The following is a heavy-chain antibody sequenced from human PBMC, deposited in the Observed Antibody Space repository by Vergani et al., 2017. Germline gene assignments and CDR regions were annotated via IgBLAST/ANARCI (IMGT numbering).Heavy chain of an antibody. Sequence: QVQLVQSGAEVKKPGASVKVSCKASGYTFTDYYMHWVRQAPGQGLEWMGWVNPSSGGTNYAQKFQGRVTMTRDTSISTAYMELSSLKSDDTAVYYCAKDLRIQLWHQYWGQGTLVTVSS. J-gene: IGHJ4*02. CDR1: GYTFTDYY. CDR3: AKDLRIQLWHQY. V-gene: IGHV1-2*02. CDR2: VNPSSGGT. D-gene: IGHD5-18*01.